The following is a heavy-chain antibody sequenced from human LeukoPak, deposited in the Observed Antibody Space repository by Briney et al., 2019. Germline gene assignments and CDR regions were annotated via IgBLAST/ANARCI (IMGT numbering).Heavy chain of an antibody. V-gene: IGHV4-59*01. CDR1: GGTISSYY. J-gene: IGHJ6*03. D-gene: IGHD2-15*01. CDR2: IYYSGST. CDR3: ARAAPGPVYYYYMDV. Sequence: TSSETLSLTCTVSGGTISSYYWSWIRQPPGKGLEWIGYIYYSGSTNYNPSLKSRVTISVDTSKNQFSLKLTSVTAADTAVYYCARAAPGPVYYYYMDVWGKGTTVTVSS.